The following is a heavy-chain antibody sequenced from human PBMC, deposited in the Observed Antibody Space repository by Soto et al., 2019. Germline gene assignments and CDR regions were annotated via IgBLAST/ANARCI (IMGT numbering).Heavy chain of an antibody. CDR2: ISGSGGST. CDR1: GFTFSSYA. V-gene: IGHV3-23*01. J-gene: IGHJ4*02. D-gene: IGHD2-15*01. CDR3: AKDQGYCSGGSCYSAFDY. Sequence: EVQLLESGGGLVQPGGSLRLSCAASGFTFSSYAMSWVRQAPGKGLEWVSAISGSGGSTYYADSVKVRFTISRDNSKNTLYRQMNSLRAEDTAVYYCAKDQGYCSGGSCYSAFDYWGQGTLVTVSS.